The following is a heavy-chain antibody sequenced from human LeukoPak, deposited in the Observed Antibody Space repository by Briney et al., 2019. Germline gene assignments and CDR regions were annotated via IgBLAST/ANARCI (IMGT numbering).Heavy chain of an antibody. CDR1: GGTFSSYA. J-gene: IGHJ4*02. V-gene: IGHV1-69*05. Sequence: GASVKVSCKASGGTFSSYAISWVRQAPGQGLEWMGGIIPIFGTANYAQKFQGRVTITTDESTSTAYMELSSLRSEDTAVYYCARQLTTYYYDSSGYYFDYWGQGTLVTVSS. D-gene: IGHD3-22*01. CDR3: ARQLTTYYYDSSGYYFDY. CDR2: IIPIFGTA.